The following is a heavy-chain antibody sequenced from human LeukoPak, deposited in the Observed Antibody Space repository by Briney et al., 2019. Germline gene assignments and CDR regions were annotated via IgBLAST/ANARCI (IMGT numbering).Heavy chain of an antibody. CDR3: AKDVAARPPNYYYYYMDV. V-gene: IGHV3-23*01. J-gene: IGHJ6*03. CDR1: GFTFSNYA. CDR2: VSGSGATT. Sequence: GGSLRLSCAASGFTFSNYAMRWVRQDPGKGLAWVSTVSGSGATTYYADSVKGRFTISRDNSKNTLYLQMNSLRAEDTAVYYCAKDVAARPPNYYYYYMDVWGKGTTVTVSS. D-gene: IGHD6-6*01.